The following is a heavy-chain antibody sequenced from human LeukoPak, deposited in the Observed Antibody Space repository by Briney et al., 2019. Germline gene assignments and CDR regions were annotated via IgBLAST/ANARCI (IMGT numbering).Heavy chain of an antibody. V-gene: IGHV3-53*01. J-gene: IGHJ6*03. D-gene: IGHD3-10*01. CDR1: GFTVSSNY. CDR2: IYSGDNT. CDR3: ARVSLGTMVLGVIRYYYMDV. Sequence: GGSLRLSCAASGFTVSSNYMSWVRQAPGKGLEWVSVIYSGDNTYYADSVKGRFTISRDNSKNTLYLHMNSLRAADTAIYYCARVSLGTMVLGVIRYYYMDVWGKGTTVTISS.